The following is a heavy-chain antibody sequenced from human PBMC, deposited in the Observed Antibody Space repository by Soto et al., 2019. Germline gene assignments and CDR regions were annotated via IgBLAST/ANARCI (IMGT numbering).Heavy chain of an antibody. CDR3: ARSYGSGSRPFDY. D-gene: IGHD3-10*01. J-gene: IGHJ4*02. CDR2: IIPILSMS. V-gene: IGHV1-69*02. CDR1: GGTFSSYT. Sequence: QVQLVQSGAEVKNPGSSVRVSCKASGGTFSSYTLNWVRQAPGQGLEWMGRIIPILSMSTYAQKFQGRGSIIADKSTTTAYMTLSSVRSDDTAMYYCARSYGSGSRPFDYGGQGTLVTVSS.